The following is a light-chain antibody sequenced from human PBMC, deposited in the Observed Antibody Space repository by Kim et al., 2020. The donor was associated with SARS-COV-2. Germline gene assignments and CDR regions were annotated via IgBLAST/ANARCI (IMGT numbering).Light chain of an antibody. J-gene: IGKJ5*01. CDR1: QSVATY. Sequence: APLSLSPGERATLSGRASQSVATYLAWYQQKPGQAPRLLIYDASKRATGIPARFRGSGSGTEFTLTIGTLEPEDSAVYYCQQRGNFGQGTRLEIK. CDR3: QQRGN. V-gene: IGKV3-11*01. CDR2: DAS.